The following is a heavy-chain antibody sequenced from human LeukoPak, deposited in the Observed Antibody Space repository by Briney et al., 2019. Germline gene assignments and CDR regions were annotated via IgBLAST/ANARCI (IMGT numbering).Heavy chain of an antibody. J-gene: IGHJ4*02. CDR2: ISSSSSYI. V-gene: IGHV3-21*01. CDR1: GFTFSSYS. D-gene: IGHD6-6*01. CDR3: ARDHKQLVQRDCFDY. Sequence: GGSLRLSCAASGFTFSSYSMNWVRQAPGKGLEWVSSISSSSSYIYYADSVKGRFTISRDNAKNSLYLQMNSLRAEDTAVYYCARDHKQLVQRDCFDYWGQGTLVTVSS.